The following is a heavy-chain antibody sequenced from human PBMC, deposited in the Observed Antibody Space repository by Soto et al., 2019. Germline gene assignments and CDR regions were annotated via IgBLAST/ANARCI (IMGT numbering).Heavy chain of an antibody. CDR3: AKGTVNLGYYYYGMDV. CDR2: ISGSGGGT. D-gene: IGHD4-17*01. V-gene: IGHV3-23*01. CDR1: GFTFNIYA. J-gene: IGHJ6*02. Sequence: PGGSLRLSCAASGFTFNIYAMSWVRQAPGKGLEWVSAISGSGGGTYYADSVEGRFTISRDNSNNTLYLQMSSLRAEDTAVYYCAKGTVNLGYYYYGMDVWGQGTTVTVSS.